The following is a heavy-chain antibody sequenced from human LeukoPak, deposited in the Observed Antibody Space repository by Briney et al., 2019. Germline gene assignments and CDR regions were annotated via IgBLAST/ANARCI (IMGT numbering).Heavy chain of an antibody. CDR2: IYYSGST. CDR1: GGSISSYY. J-gene: IGHJ4*02. D-gene: IGHD1-26*01. CDR3: ARVSGSYWIDY. Sequence: SETLSLTCTVSGGSISSYYWSWIRQPPGKGLEWIGYIYYSGSTNYNPSLKSRVTISVDTSKNQFSLKLSSVTAADTAVYYCARVSGSYWIDYWGQGTLVTVSS. V-gene: IGHV4-59*01.